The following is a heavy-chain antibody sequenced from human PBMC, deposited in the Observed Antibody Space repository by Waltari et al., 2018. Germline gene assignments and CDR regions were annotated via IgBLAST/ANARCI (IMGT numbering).Heavy chain of an antibody. J-gene: IGHJ4*02. Sequence: EVQLVESGGGLIQPGGSLSLSVPASAFTVRSNYMGWVRQAPGKGREWVSVIYSGGSTCYADSVKGRFTISRDNSKNTLYLQRNSLRAEDTAVYYCARAFGYWGQGTLVTVSS. D-gene: IGHD3-10*01. V-gene: IGHV3-53*01. CDR1: AFTVRSNY. CDR3: ARAFGY. CDR2: IYSGGST.